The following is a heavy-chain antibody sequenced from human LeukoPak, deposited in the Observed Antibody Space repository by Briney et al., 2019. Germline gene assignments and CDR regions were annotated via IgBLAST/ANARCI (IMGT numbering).Heavy chain of an antibody. CDR2: INHSGST. J-gene: IGHJ4*02. Sequence: SETLSLTCAVYGGSFSGYYWSWIRQSPGKGLEWIGEINHSGSTNYNPSLKSRVTISVDTSKDQFSLKLSSVTAADTAVYYCARGGGGWLPFDYWGQGTLVTVSS. D-gene: IGHD5-24*01. CDR1: GGSFSGYY. CDR3: ARGGGGWLPFDY. V-gene: IGHV4-34*01.